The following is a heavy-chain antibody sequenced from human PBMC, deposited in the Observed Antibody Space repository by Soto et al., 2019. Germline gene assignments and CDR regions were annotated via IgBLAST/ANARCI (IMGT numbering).Heavy chain of an antibody. V-gene: IGHV3-30-3*01. CDR1: GFTFSSYA. Sequence: GGSLRLSCAASGFTFSSYAMHWVRQAPGKGLEWVAVISYDGSNKYYADSVKGRFTISRDNSKNTLYLQMNSLRAEDTAVYYCARDLIYYGSGTGYYGTDVWGQGATVTVSS. CDR2: ISYDGSNK. J-gene: IGHJ6*02. CDR3: ARDLIYYGSGTGYYGTDV. D-gene: IGHD3-10*01.